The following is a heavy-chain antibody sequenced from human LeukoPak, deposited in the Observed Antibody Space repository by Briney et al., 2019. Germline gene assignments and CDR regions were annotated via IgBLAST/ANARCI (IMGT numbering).Heavy chain of an antibody. CDR3: ARESYYDSSGYYYVRYYFDY. CDR1: GFTFSSYW. Sequence: PGGSLRLSCAASGFTFSSYWMSWVRQAPAKGLEWVANIKQDGSEKYYVDSVKGRFTISRDNAKNSLYLQMNSLRAEDTAVYYCARESYYDSSGYYYVRYYFDYWGQGTLVTVSS. J-gene: IGHJ4*02. D-gene: IGHD3-22*01. V-gene: IGHV3-7*01. CDR2: IKQDGSEK.